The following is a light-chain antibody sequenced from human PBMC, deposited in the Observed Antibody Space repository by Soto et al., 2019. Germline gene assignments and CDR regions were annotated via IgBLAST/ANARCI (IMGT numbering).Light chain of an antibody. CDR2: DVS. CDR3: SSYTSSSTPYCV. J-gene: IGLJ1*01. Sequence: QSVLTQPASVSGSPGQSITTSCTGTSSDVGGYNYVSWYQQHPGKAPKLMIYDVSNRPSGVSNRFSGSKSGNTASLTISGLQAEDEADYYCSSYTSSSTPYCVFGTGTKVTVL. V-gene: IGLV2-14*01. CDR1: SSDVGGYNY.